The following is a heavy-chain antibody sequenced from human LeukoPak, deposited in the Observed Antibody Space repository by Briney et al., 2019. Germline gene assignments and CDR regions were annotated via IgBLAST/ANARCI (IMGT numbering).Heavy chain of an antibody. CDR1: GFTFSSYA. CDR3: VIRSDSSGYSSN. V-gene: IGHV3-64D*09. D-gene: IGHD3-22*01. CDR2: ITSNGGGT. J-gene: IGHJ4*02. Sequence: LSGGSLRLSCSASGFTFSSYAMHWVRQAPGKGLEYVSAITSNGGGTYYADSVKGRFTISRDNSKNTLYLQMSSLRAEDTAVYYCVIRSDSSGYSSNWGQGTLVTVSS.